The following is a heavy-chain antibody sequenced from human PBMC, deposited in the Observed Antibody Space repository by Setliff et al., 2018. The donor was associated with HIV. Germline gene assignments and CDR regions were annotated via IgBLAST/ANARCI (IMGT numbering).Heavy chain of an antibody. CDR2: IHHSGSA. V-gene: IGHV4-38-2*01. CDR1: GYSISDGYY. CDR3: ARRPPYWGFDF. Sequence: SETLSLTCAVSGYSISDGYYWGWIRQPPGKGPEWIGSIHHSGSAHFNPSLKSRVAMSVDTSKNQFSLKLRSVTAADTAVYYCARRPPYWGFDFWGQGTLVTVSS. D-gene: IGHD3-16*01. J-gene: IGHJ4*02.